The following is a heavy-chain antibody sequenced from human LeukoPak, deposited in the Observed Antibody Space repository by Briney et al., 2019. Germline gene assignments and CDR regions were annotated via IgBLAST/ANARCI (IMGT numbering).Heavy chain of an antibody. J-gene: IGHJ3*02. CDR3: ARAKNRQGYCSGGSCYSAFDI. V-gene: IGHV1-69*13. CDR2: IIPIFGTA. D-gene: IGHD2-15*01. CDR1: GGTFSSYA. Sequence: SVKVSCKASGGTFSSYAISWVRQAPGQGLEWMGGIIPIFGTANYAQKFQGRVTITADESTSTAYMELSSLRSEDTAVYYCARAKNRQGYCSGGSCYSAFDIWGQGTMVTVSS.